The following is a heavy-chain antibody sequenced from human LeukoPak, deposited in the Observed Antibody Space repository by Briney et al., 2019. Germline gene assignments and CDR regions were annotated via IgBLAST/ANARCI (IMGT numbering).Heavy chain of an antibody. CDR3: ARNQGGPWGPTEVFDI. Sequence: PSETLSLTCTVSGASISSDSWSWIRQPPGKGLEWLGCIYYSGSTNYNPSLKSRVTISVDTSKNQFSLKLSSVTAADTAVYFCARNQGGPWGPTEVFDIWGQGTMVIVSS. CDR2: IYYSGST. J-gene: IGHJ3*02. CDR1: GASISSDS. D-gene: IGHD3-16*01. V-gene: IGHV4-59*01.